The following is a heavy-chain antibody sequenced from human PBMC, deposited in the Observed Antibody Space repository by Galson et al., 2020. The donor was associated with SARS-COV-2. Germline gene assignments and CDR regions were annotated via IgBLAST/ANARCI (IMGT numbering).Heavy chain of an antibody. V-gene: IGHV3-53*01. CDR1: GLTVRSNY. CDR3: ARVVFYYDSSGQWWFDP. D-gene: IGHD3-22*01. Sequence: GGSLRLSCAVSGLTVRSNYMSWVRQGPGKGLEWVSVIYSGGSTYYADSVKGRFTISRDKSKNTLYLEMNSLRAEDTAVYYCARVVFYYDSSGQWWFDPWGQGTLVTVSS. CDR2: IYSGGST. J-gene: IGHJ5*02.